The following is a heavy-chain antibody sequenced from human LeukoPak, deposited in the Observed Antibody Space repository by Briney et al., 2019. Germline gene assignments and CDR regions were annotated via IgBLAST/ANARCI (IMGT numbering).Heavy chain of an antibody. D-gene: IGHD2-8*01. CDR2: IWYDGSNK. CDR3: ARENGFDY. J-gene: IGHJ4*02. Sequence: PGRSLRLSCAASGFTFSSYGMHWVRQAPGKGLEWVAVIWYDGSNKYYADSVKGRFTISRDNSKNTLYLQMNSLRAEDTAVYYCARENGFDYWAREPWSPSP. CDR1: GFTFSSYG. V-gene: IGHV3-33*01.